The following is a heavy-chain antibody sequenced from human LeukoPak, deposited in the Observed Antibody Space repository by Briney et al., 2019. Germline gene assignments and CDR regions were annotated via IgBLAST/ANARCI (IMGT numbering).Heavy chain of an antibody. V-gene: IGHV1-69*06. J-gene: IGHJ5*02. D-gene: IGHD3-22*01. Sequence: SVKVSCKASGGTFSSYAISWVRQAPGQGLEWMGGIIPIFGTANYAQKFQGRVTITADKSTSTAYMELSSLRSEDTAVYYCAKWDSSGTYWDPWGQGTLVTVSS. CDR3: AKWDSSGTYWDP. CDR2: IIPIFGTA. CDR1: GGTFSSYA.